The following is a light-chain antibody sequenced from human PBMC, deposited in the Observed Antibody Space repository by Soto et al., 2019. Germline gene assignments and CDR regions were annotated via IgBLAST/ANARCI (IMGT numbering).Light chain of an antibody. Sequence: VLTQPPSVSGAPGQRVTISCTGSSSNIGAGYDVHWYQQLPGTAPKLLIYGNSNRPSGVPDRFSGSKSGTSASLAITGXQAXXXXXXYCQSXXSSLSGYVFGTGTKLTVL. CDR2: GNS. CDR3: QSXXSSLSGYV. CDR1: SSNIGAGYD. J-gene: IGLJ1*01. V-gene: IGLV1-40*01.